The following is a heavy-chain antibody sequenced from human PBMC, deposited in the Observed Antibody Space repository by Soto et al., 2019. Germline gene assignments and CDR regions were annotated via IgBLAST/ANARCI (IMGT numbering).Heavy chain of an antibody. Sequence: ASVKVSCKASGYTFINYAISWVRQAPEQGLEWMGGINASNGNTNYPQKFQGRVTITTDTSASTAYMEVSSLRSEDTAVYYCARAAYYYDSSGYYPGDYWGQGSLVTVSS. D-gene: IGHD3-22*01. CDR2: INASNGNT. V-gene: IGHV1-18*01. CDR1: GYTFINYA. J-gene: IGHJ4*02. CDR3: ARAAYYYDSSGYYPGDY.